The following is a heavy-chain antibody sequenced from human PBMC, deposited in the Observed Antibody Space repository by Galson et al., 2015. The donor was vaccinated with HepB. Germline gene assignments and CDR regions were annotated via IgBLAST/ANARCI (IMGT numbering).Heavy chain of an antibody. CDR3: ARVARDIVVVPAAISHYYYYMDV. D-gene: IGHD2-2*01. Sequence: SLRLSCAVSGFTFSRYGMHWVRQAPGKGLEWVAIISKDSSEENYADSVKGRFTISRDNSKNTLYLQMNSLRAEDTAVYYCARVARDIVVVPAAISHYYYYMDVWGKGTTVTVSS. CDR2: ISKDSSEE. V-gene: IGHV3-30*03. J-gene: IGHJ6*03. CDR1: GFTFSRYG.